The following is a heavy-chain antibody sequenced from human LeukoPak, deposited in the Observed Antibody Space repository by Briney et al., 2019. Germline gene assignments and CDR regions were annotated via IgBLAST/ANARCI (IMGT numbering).Heavy chain of an antibody. CDR1: GFTFTDYA. D-gene: IGHD3-22*01. CDR2: ISDNGGET. CDR3: ATDRERDPSVYYLV. Sequence: PGGSLRLSCAASGFTFTDYAMSWVRQAPEKGLEWISTISDNGGETYYADSEKGRFAISRDNSKNTLFLQMNSLRAEDSAVYYCATDRERDPSVYYLVGGQGTLITVSS. V-gene: IGHV3-23*01. J-gene: IGHJ4*02.